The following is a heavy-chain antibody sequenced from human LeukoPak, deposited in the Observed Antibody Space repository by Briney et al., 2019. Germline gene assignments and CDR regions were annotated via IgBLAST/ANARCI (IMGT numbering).Heavy chain of an antibody. CDR1: GDSISNYY. Sequence: KASETLSLTCTVSGDSISNYYWSWIRQPPGKGLEWIGYVYYSGSTNYNPSLKSRVTISVDKSKNQFSLKLSSVTAADTAVYYCARVAVWSIDYWGQGTLVTVSS. V-gene: IGHV4-59*12. J-gene: IGHJ4*02. CDR2: VYYSGST. D-gene: IGHD2-8*02. CDR3: ARVAVWSIDY.